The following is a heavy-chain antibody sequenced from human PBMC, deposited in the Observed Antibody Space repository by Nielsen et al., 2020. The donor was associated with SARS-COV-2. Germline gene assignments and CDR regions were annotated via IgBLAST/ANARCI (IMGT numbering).Heavy chain of an antibody. V-gene: IGHV3-48*03. D-gene: IGHD6-13*01. CDR1: GFTFSSYE. Sequence: GGSLRLSCAASGFTFSSYEMNWVRQAPGKGLEWVSYISSSGSTIYYADSVKGRFTISRDNAKNSLYLQMNSLRAEDTAVYYCARKDSSQDYWGQGTLVTVSS. CDR2: ISSSGSTI. CDR3: ARKDSSQDY. J-gene: IGHJ4*02.